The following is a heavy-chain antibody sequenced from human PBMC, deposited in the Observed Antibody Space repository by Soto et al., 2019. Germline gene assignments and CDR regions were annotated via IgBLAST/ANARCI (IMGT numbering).Heavy chain of an antibody. J-gene: IGHJ5*02. Sequence: QVQLVQSGAEVKKPGASVKVSCKASGYTFTSYDIIWVRQASGQGLEWMGWMNPNSGNTGYAQKFQGRVTLTSTTSIRTAYMELNSLRSEDTAVYYCARGRGSGYEWVNWFGPWGQGTQVTVSS. CDR3: ARGRGSGYEWVNWFGP. CDR1: GYTFTSYD. V-gene: IGHV1-8*01. CDR2: MNPNSGNT. D-gene: IGHD5-12*01.